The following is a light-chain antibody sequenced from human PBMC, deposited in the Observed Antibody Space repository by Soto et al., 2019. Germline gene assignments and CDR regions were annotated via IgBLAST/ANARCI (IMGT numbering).Light chain of an antibody. V-gene: IGLV1-44*01. J-gene: IGLJ2*01. CDR1: SSNIGSNT. CDR2: SNN. Sequence: QAVVTQPPSASGTPGQRVTVSCSGSSSNIGSNTVNWYQQLPGTAPKLLIYSNNQRPSGDPDRFSGSKSGTSASLAISGLQSEDEADYYCAAWDDSLVVFGGGTKLTVL. CDR3: AAWDDSLVV.